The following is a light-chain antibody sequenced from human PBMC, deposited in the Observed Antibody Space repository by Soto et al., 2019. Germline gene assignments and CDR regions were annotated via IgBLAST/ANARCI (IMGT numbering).Light chain of an antibody. Sequence: DVVMTQSPLSLSVTLGQPASISCRSSRGLVYSDGNTFLNWFHQRPGQSPRRLIYQVSNRDSGVPDRFSGSGSGTDYTLTISGVEAEDVGIYYCVQGTHWPWTFGQGTKVEIK. CDR2: QVS. CDR3: VQGTHWPWT. J-gene: IGKJ1*01. CDR1: RGLVYSDGNTF. V-gene: IGKV2-30*01.